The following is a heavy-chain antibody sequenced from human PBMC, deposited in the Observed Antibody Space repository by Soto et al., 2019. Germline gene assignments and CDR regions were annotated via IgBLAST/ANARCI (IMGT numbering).Heavy chain of an antibody. J-gene: IGHJ6*02. CDR2: ISGSGGST. CDR3: AKTTTYSSSWYRYYYYGMDV. V-gene: IGHV3-23*01. CDR1: GFTFNSYA. D-gene: IGHD6-13*01. Sequence: GGSLRLSCAASGFTFNSYAMSWVRQAPGKGLEWVSFISGSGGSTYYADSVKGRFTISRDNSKNTFYLQMNSLRAEDTAVYYCAKTTTYSSSWYRYYYYGMDVWGQGTTVTVSS.